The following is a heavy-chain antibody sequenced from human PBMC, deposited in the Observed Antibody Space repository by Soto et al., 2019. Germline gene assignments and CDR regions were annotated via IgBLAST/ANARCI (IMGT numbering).Heavy chain of an antibody. J-gene: IGHJ4*02. CDR2: ITASGYSA. CDR1: GLPFSNYA. D-gene: IGHD3-16*01. CDR3: AKGDLLWDPFDL. V-gene: IGHV3-23*01. Sequence: GGSLRLSCAASGLPFSNYAMTWVRQAPGKGLEWVSIITASGYSAYYGGAVKGRFTTSRDNSRSTLYLQMNGLRADDTAVYYCAKGDLLWDPFDLWGQGTLVTVSS.